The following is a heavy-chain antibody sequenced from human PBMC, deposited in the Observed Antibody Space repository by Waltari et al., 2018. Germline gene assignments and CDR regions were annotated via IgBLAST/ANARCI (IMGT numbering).Heavy chain of an antibody. CDR2: INHSGST. J-gene: IGHJ5*02. CDR3: ARRPSSWRLIYNWFDP. CDR1: GGSFSGYY. D-gene: IGHD6-13*01. Sequence: QVQLQQWGAGLLKPSETLSLTCAVYGGSFSGYYWSWIRQPPGKGLEWIGEINHSGSTNHNPSLKSRVTISVDTSKNQFSLKLSSVTAADTAVYYCARRPSSWRLIYNWFDPWGQGTLVTVSS. V-gene: IGHV4-34*01.